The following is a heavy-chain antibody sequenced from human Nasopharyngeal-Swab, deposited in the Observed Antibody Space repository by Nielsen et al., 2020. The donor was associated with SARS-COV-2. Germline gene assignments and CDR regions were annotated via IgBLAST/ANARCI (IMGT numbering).Heavy chain of an antibody. Sequence: SETLSLTCTVSGGSISSYYWSWIRQPPGKGLEWIGYIYYSGSTNYNPSLKSRVTISVDTSKNQFSLKLSSVTSAATAVYYCAREYSSSWYRGFDYWGQGTLVTVSS. D-gene: IGHD6-13*01. V-gene: IGHV4-59*01. CDR3: AREYSSSWYRGFDY. CDR1: GGSISSYY. CDR2: IYYSGST. J-gene: IGHJ4*02.